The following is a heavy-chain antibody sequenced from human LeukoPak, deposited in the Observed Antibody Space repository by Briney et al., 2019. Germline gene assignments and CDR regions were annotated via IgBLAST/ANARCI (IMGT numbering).Heavy chain of an antibody. Sequence: ASVKVSCKASGYTFTSYGISWVRQAPGQGLEWMGWISAYNGNTNYAQKLQGRVTMTTDTSTSTAYMELRSLRSDDTAVYYCAGDLVVVVPAAIRGYFDYWGQGTLVTVSS. CDR2: ISAYNGNT. V-gene: IGHV1-18*01. CDR1: GYTFTSYG. J-gene: IGHJ4*02. CDR3: AGDLVVVVPAAIRGYFDY. D-gene: IGHD2-2*02.